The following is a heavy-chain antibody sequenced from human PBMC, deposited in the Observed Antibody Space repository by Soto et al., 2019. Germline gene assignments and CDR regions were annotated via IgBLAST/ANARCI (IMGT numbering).Heavy chain of an antibody. D-gene: IGHD6-13*01. CDR3: TRASISTAGTTHYYYGMDV. Sequence: GGSLRLSCTAAGFSFGDNGMSWVRQALGKGLEWVGFIRSKAYGGTTDYAASVKGRFTISRDDSKNIAYLQMNSLKTEDTAVYYCTRASISTAGTTHYYYGMDVWGQGTTVTVSS. V-gene: IGHV3-49*04. J-gene: IGHJ6*02. CDR1: GFSFGDNG. CDR2: IRSKAYGGTT.